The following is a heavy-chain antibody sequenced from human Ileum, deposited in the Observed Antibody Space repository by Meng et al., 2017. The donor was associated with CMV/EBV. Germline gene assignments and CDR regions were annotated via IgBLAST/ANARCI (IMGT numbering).Heavy chain of an antibody. V-gene: IGHV4-39*06. CDR3: ARVGAMVRGPHFDY. CDR1: GGSISSSSYY. CDR2: IYYSGST. D-gene: IGHD3-10*01. Sequence: RRPVRGPGPGLVKPSETLSLTCTVSGGSISSSSYYWGWIRQPPGKGLEWIGSIYYSGSTYYNPSLKSRVTISVDTSKNQFSLKLSSVTAADTAVYYCARVGAMVRGPHFDYWGQGTLVTVSS. J-gene: IGHJ4*02.